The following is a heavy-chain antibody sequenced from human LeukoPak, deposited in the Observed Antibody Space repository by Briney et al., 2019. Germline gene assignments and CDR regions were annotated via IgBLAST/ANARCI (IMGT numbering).Heavy chain of an antibody. D-gene: IGHD2-15*01. CDR2: LNPNTGDT. Sequence: ASVKVSCKASGYNFAHYPTHWVRQAPGQGLEWMGSLNPNTGDTLLAQKFQGRVTMTRDTSITVGYMELSSLTFDDTGVYYCARDPDSGPDLWGQGTLVTVAS. CDR1: GYNFAHYP. J-gene: IGHJ5*02. CDR3: ARDPDSGPDL. V-gene: IGHV1-2*02.